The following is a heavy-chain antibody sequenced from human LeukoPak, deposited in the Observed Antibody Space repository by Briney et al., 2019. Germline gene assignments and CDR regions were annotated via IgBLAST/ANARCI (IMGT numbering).Heavy chain of an antibody. V-gene: IGHV3-23*01. Sequence: GGSLRLSCAASGFTFSSYAMSWVRQAPGKGLEWVSAMSGSSGSTYYADSVKGRFTISRDNSKNTLYLQMNSLRAEDSALYYCAKVRVGTSDCFDYWGQGTLVTVSS. CDR1: GFTFSSYA. CDR2: MSGSSGST. D-gene: IGHD5-12*01. CDR3: AKVRVGTSDCFDY. J-gene: IGHJ4*02.